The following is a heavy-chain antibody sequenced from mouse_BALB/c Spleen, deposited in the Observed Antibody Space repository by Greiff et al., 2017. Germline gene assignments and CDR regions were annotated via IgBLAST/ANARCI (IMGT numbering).Heavy chain of an antibody. D-gene: IGHD2-14*01. CDR2: IYPGDGDT. J-gene: IGHJ1*01. CDR1: GYTFTSYW. V-gene: IGHV1-87*01. Sequence: QVQLQQSGAELARPGASVKLSCKASGYTFTSYWMQLVKQRPGQGLEWIGAIYPGDGDTRYTQKFKGKATLTADKSSSTAYMQLSSLASEDSAVYYCARGTRYRYDALYFDVWGAGTTVTVSS. CDR3: ARGTRYRYDALYFDV.